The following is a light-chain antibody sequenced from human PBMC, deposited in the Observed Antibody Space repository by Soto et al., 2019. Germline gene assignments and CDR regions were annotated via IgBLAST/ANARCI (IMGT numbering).Light chain of an antibody. CDR3: QQYGTSYT. CDR2: GAS. J-gene: IGKJ2*01. V-gene: IGKV3-20*01. Sequence: EIVLTQSPGTLSLSPGERATLSCRPSQSVSSSYLAWYQQKPAQAPRLLIYGASNRATGIPDRFSGSGSGTDFTLTISRVEPEDFAVYYCQQYGTSYTFGQGTKLAIK. CDR1: QSVSSSY.